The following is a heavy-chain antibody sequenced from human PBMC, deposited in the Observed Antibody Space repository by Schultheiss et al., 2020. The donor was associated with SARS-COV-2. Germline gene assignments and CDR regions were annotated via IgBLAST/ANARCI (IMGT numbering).Heavy chain of an antibody. CDR2: IDYSGTT. V-gene: IGHV4-59*06. CDR3: ARGKYLAV. CDR1: GGSISSYY. D-gene: IGHD2/OR15-2a*01. J-gene: IGHJ6*02. Sequence: SETLSLTCTVSGGSISSYYWSWIRQPPGKGLEYIGYIDYSGTTYYNPSLKSRVTISVDTSKNQFSLKVNTVTAADTAVYYCARGKYLAVWGQGTTVTVSS.